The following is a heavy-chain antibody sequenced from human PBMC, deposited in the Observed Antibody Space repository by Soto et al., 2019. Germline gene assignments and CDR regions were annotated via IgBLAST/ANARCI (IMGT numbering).Heavy chain of an antibody. CDR2: IWYDGSNK. J-gene: IGHJ6*03. D-gene: IGHD1-1*01. Sequence: PGGSLRLSCAASGFTFSSYGMHWVRQAPGKGLEWVAVIWYDGSNKYYADTVKGRFTISRDNSKNTLYLQMNSLRAEETVVYYCARLELDYYYMDVWGKGTTVTVSS. CDR1: GFTFSSYG. CDR3: ARLELDYYYMDV. V-gene: IGHV3-33*01.